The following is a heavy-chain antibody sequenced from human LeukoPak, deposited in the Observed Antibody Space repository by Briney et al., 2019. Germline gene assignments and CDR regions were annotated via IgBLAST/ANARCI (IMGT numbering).Heavy chain of an antibody. V-gene: IGHV3-23*01. D-gene: IGHD1-26*01. CDR1: GFTFSGHA. J-gene: IGHJ4*02. CDR3: AKVLSGSQDY. CDR2: ITGGAENT. Sequence: PGESLRLSCAASGFTFSGHAMSWVRQAPGKGLNWLSTITGGAENTYYADSVKGRFTISRDNSKNTVYPQMDSLRVEDTAVYYCAKVLSGSQDYWGQGTLVTVFS.